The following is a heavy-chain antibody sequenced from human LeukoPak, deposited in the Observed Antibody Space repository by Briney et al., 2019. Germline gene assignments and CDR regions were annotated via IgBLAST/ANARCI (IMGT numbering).Heavy chain of an antibody. V-gene: IGHV3-23*01. CDR3: AKGLSGTYSPLFDY. D-gene: IGHD3-10*01. CDR1: GFTFSTYA. J-gene: IGHJ4*02. Sequence: GGSLRLSCAASGFTFSTYAMTWVRQAPGKGLEWVSGISGSSDRIFYAESVKGRFTISRDNAKDTLYLQMNSLRAEDTATYYCAKGLSGTYSPLFDYWGQGTLVTVSS. CDR2: ISGSSDRI.